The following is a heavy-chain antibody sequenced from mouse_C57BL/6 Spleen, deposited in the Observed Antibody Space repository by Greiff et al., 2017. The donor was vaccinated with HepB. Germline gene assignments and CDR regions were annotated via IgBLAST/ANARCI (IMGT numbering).Heavy chain of an antibody. D-gene: IGHD1-1*01. CDR3: ASGYGSSSFAC. CDR2: IWGVGST. J-gene: IGHJ3*01. Sequence: VQVVESGPGLVAPSQSLSITCTVSGFSLTSYGVDWVRQSPGKGLEWLGVIWGVGSTNYNSALKSRLSISKDNSKSQVFLKMNSLQTDDTAMYYCASGYGSSSFACWGQGTLVTVSA. CDR1: GFSLTSYG. V-gene: IGHV2-6*01.